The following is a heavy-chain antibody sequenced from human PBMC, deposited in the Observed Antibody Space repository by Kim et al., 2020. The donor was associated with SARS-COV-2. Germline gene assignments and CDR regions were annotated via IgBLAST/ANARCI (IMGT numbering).Heavy chain of an antibody. D-gene: IGHD6-13*01. CDR3: ARDSAHIAAAGTGYYYYYGMDV. J-gene: IGHJ6*02. V-gene: IGHV3-7*03. CDR2: IKQDGSEK. CDR1: GFTFSSYW. Sequence: GGSLRLSCAASGFTFSSYWMSWVRQAPGKGLEWVANIKQDGSEKYYVDSVKGRFTISRDNAKNSLYLQMNSLRAEDTAVYYCARDSAHIAAAGTGYYYYYGMDVWGQGTTGTVSS.